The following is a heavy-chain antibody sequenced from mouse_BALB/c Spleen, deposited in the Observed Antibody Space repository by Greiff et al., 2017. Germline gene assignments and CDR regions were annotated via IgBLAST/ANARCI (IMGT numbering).Heavy chain of an antibody. CDR2: INSNGGST. CDR1: GFTFSSYG. V-gene: IGHV5-6-3*01. D-gene: IGHD2-3*01. Sequence: EVMLVESGGGLVQPGGSLKLSCAASGFTFSSYGMSWVRQTPDKRLELVATINSNGGSTYYPDSVKGRFTISRDNAKNTLYLQMSSLKSEDTAMYYCAGVGGGYYMDYWGQGTSVTVSS. CDR3: AGVGGGYYMDY. J-gene: IGHJ4*01.